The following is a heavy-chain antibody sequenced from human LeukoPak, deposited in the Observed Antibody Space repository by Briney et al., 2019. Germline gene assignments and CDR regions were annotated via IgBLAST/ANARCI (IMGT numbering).Heavy chain of an antibody. CDR1: GGSFSSSSYY. Sequence: SETLSLTCAVYGGSFSSSSYYWGWIRQPPGKGLEWIGSISYSGSTYYNPSLKSRVTISVDTSKNQFSLKVTSVTAADTAVYYCASPARGGSIDSWGQGTLVTVSS. J-gene: IGHJ4*02. V-gene: IGHV4-39*01. D-gene: IGHD3-10*01. CDR2: ISYSGST. CDR3: ASPARGGSIDS.